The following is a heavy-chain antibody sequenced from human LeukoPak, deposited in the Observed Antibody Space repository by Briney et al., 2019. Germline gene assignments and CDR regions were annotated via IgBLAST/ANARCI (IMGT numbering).Heavy chain of an antibody. D-gene: IGHD5-18*01. V-gene: IGHV3-33*06. CDR2: MLSDGSNK. CDR1: GFTFSTYN. CDR3: AKDSGYSYGHGLDY. Sequence: GGSLRPSCAASGFTFSTYNMHWVRQAPGKGLEWVALMLSDGSNKYHADSVKGRLTISRDNSKNALFLQMNSLRDEDTAVYYCAKDSGYSYGHGLDYWGQGTLVTVSS. J-gene: IGHJ4*02.